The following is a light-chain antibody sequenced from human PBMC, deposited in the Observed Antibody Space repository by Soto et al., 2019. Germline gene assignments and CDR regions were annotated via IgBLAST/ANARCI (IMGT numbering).Light chain of an antibody. CDR2: GAS. CDR3: QQYGSSPPT. V-gene: IGKV3-20*01. J-gene: IGKJ1*01. Sequence: EIVLTQSPCTLSLSPGERATLSCRASQSVSSSDLAWYQQKPGQAPRLLIYGASSRATGIPDRFSGSGSGTDFTLTISRLEPEDFAVYYCQQYGSSPPTFGQGTKVDIK. CDR1: QSVSSSD.